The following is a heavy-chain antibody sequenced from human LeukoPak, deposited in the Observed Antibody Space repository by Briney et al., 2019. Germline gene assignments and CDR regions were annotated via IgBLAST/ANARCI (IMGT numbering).Heavy chain of an antibody. Sequence: PQTLSLTCTVSGGSISSGGYYWSWIRQHPGKGLEWIGYIYCSGSTYYNPSLKSRVTISVDTSKNQFSLKLSSVTAADTAVYYCARVTMVRGVLHYFDYWGQGTLVTVSS. CDR3: ARVTMVRGVLHYFDY. J-gene: IGHJ4*02. CDR1: GGSISSGGYY. V-gene: IGHV4-31*03. CDR2: IYCSGST. D-gene: IGHD3-10*01.